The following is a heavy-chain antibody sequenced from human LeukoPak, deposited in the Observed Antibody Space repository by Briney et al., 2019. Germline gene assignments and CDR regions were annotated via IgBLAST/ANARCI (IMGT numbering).Heavy chain of an antibody. V-gene: IGHV3-21*01. D-gene: IGHD1-14*01. CDR1: GFTFSSYS. CDR2: ISSSSSYI. CDR3: AREGRDNTSPPYDF. Sequence: GGSLRLSFAASGFTFSSYSMNWVRQAPGKGLEWVSSISSSSSYIYYADSVKGRFTISRDNAKNSLYLQMNSLRAEDTAVYFCAREGRDNTSPPYDFWGQGTLVTVSS. J-gene: IGHJ4*02.